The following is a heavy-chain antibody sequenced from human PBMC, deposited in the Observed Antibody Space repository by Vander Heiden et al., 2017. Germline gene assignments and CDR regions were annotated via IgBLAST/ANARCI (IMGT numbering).Heavy chain of an antibody. CDR3: ARALEVPAAFSSYYYGMDV. Sequence: QVQLQESGPGLGKPSETLSLTCTVSGGSISSYYGSWIRQPAGKGLEWIGRIYTSGSTNYNPSLKSRVTMSVDTSKNQFSLKLSSVTAADTAVYYCARALEVPAAFSSYYYGMDVWGQGTTVTVSS. CDR2: IYTSGST. J-gene: IGHJ6*02. D-gene: IGHD2-2*01. CDR1: GGSISSYY. V-gene: IGHV4-4*07.